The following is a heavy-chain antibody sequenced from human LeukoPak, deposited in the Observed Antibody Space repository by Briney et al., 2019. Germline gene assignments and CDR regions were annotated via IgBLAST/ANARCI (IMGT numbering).Heavy chain of an antibody. CDR1: GYSFTSYW. V-gene: IGHV5-51*01. Sequence: KCGESLKISCKGSGYSFTSYWIGWVRQMPGKGLEWMGIIYPGDSDTRYSPSFQGQVTISADKSISTAYLQWSSLKASDTAMYYCARLPYYDFWSGQLNYFDYWGQGTLVTVS. J-gene: IGHJ4*02. D-gene: IGHD3-3*01. CDR3: ARLPYYDFWSGQLNYFDY. CDR2: IYPGDSDT.